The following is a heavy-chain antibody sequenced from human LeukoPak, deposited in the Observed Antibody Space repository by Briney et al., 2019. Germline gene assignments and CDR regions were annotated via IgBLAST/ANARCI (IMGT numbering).Heavy chain of an antibody. CDR1: GGTFSSYA. Sequence: ASVKVSCKASGGTFSSYAISWVRQAPGQGLEWMGRIIPIFGTPNYAQKFQGRVTITTDESTSTAYMELSRLRSEDTAVYYCARDPGIAALNWFDPWGQGTLVTVSS. CDR3: ARDPGIAALNWFDP. D-gene: IGHD6-13*01. V-gene: IGHV1-69*05. J-gene: IGHJ5*02. CDR2: IIPIFGTP.